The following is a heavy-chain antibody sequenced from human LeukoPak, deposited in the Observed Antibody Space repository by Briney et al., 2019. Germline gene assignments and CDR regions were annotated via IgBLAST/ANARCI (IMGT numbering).Heavy chain of an antibody. J-gene: IGHJ4*02. Sequence: SQTLSLTCAISGDSVSSNSADWDWIGQSPSRGVEWLGRTYYRSKWYNDYAVSVKSRITINPDTSKNQFSLQLNSVTPEDTAVYYCARIGYSYGYPLYYFDYWGQGTLVTVSS. D-gene: IGHD5-18*01. CDR3: ARIGYSYGYPLYYFDY. CDR1: GDSVSSNSAD. V-gene: IGHV6-1*01. CDR2: TYYRSKWYN.